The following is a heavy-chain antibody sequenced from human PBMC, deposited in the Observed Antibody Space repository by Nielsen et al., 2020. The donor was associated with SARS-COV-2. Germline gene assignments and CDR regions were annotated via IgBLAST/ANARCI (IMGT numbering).Heavy chain of an antibody. J-gene: IGHJ4*02. D-gene: IGHD5-18*01. Sequence: SEALSLTCTVSGGSISSDSWTWIRQPAGKGLEWIGRIYTSGSTNYSPSLKSRITMSLDTSKNQFSLKLRSVTAADTAVYYCARDEVDTGMGFDNWGQGTLVTVSS. V-gene: IGHV4-4*07. CDR2: IYTSGST. CDR3: ARDEVDTGMGFDN. CDR1: GGSISSDS.